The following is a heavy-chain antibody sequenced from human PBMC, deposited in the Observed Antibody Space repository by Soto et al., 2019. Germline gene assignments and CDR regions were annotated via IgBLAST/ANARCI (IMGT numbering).Heavy chain of an antibody. CDR1: GFIFSSHG. CDR2: ISSNGGRT. V-gene: IGHV3-64*01. Sequence: EVQMVESGGGLVQPGGSLRLSCTVSGFIFSSHGMHWVRQAPGKGLEYVSAISSNGGRTEYANSVRGRFTVSRDNSKNTMYLRMGSLRAEDMAVYYCARAVGIQEGCFDLWGQGTLVIVSS. D-gene: IGHD7-27*01. CDR3: ARAVGIQEGCFDL. J-gene: IGHJ4*02.